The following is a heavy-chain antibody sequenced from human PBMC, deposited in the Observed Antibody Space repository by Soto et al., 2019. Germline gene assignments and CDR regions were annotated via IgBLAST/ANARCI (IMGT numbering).Heavy chain of an antibody. CDR1: GFTFSSYA. J-gene: IGHJ4*02. D-gene: IGHD3-10*01. CDR3: AKISSLLLWSITSDDY. V-gene: IGHV3-23*01. Sequence: PGGSLRLSCAASGFTFSSYAMSWVRQAPGKGLEWVSAISGSGGSTYYADSVKGRFTISRDNSKNTLYLQMNSLRAEDTAVYYCAKISSLLLWSITSDDYWGQGTLVTVSS. CDR2: ISGSGGST.